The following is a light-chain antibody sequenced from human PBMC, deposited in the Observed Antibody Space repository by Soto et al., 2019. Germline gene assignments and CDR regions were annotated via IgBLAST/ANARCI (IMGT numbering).Light chain of an antibody. CDR3: RQALQTLT. Sequence: DIVMTQSPLSLPVTPGEPASISCRSSQSLLHSNGYNYLDWYLQKPGQSPQLLIYLGSNRASGVPDRFRGSGSGTDFTLKISRVEAEDVGVYYCRQALQTLTFGQGTRLEIK. J-gene: IGKJ5*01. CDR1: QSLLHSNGYNY. CDR2: LGS. V-gene: IGKV2-28*01.